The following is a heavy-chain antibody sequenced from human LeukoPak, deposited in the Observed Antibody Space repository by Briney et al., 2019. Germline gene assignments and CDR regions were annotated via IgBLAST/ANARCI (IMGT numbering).Heavy chain of an antibody. J-gene: IGHJ5*02. CDR1: GFTFSNYA. CDR3: AKGKAAGAVDWFDP. D-gene: IGHD6-13*01. CDR2: ITGGGDT. Sequence: GGSLRLSCAASGFTFSNYAMMWVRQAPGKGLEWVSSITGGGDTYYVDSVKGRFTVSRDNSKNTLYLQINSLTADYTALYYCAKGKAAGAVDWFDPWGQGTLVTVSS. V-gene: IGHV3-23*01.